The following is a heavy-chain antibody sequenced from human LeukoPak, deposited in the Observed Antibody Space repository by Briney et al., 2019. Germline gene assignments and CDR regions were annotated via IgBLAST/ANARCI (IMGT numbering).Heavy chain of an antibody. D-gene: IGHD6-19*01. V-gene: IGHV4-39*01. CDR2: ISYSGST. CDR3: ARRLGVTGKTVFDY. J-gene: IGHJ4*02. CDR1: GVSISSNSSC. Sequence: SETLCLTCAVSGVSISSNSSCWGCNRQPPGKGLEWIASISYSGSTSYTASLKSRVTISVATPKNQVSLKLSSVTAADTAVYYCARRLGVTGKTVFDYWGQGTLVTASS.